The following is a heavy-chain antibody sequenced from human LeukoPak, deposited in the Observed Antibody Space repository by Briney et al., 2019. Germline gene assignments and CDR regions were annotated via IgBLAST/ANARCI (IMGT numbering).Heavy chain of an antibody. D-gene: IGHD5-18*01. V-gene: IGHV3-74*01. CDR1: GFTFSNYW. CDR2: INSDGINT. Sequence: GGSLRLSCAASGFTFSNYWMHWVRQAPGKGLVWVSRINSDGINTSYADSVKGRFTISRDNAKNTLNLQMNSLRAEDTAVYYCARGGENYGYWFDCWGQGTLVTVSS. CDR3: ARGGENYGYWFDC. J-gene: IGHJ4*02.